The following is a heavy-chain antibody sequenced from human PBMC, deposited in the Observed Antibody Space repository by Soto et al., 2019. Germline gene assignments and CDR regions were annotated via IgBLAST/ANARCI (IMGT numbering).Heavy chain of an antibody. CDR2: INAGNGNT. D-gene: IGHD2-15*01. J-gene: IGHJ3*02. CDR1: GYTFTSYA. Sequence: VQLVQSGAEVKKPGASVKVSCEASGYTFTSYAMHWVRQAPGQRLEWMGWINAGNGNTKDSQKFQGRVTITRDTSASTAYMELSSLRSEDTAVYYCARVGLLDAFDIWGQGTMVTVSS. V-gene: IGHV1-3*01. CDR3: ARVGLLDAFDI.